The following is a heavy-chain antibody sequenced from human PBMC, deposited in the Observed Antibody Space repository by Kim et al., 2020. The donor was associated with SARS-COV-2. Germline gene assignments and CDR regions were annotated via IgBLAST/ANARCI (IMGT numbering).Heavy chain of an antibody. J-gene: IGHJ5*02. Sequence: NYAQKFQGRVTMTRDTSISTAYMELSRLRSDDTAVYYCARGYSSGWELVPWGQGTLVTVSS. CDR3: ARGYSSGWELVP. V-gene: IGHV1-2*02. D-gene: IGHD6-19*01.